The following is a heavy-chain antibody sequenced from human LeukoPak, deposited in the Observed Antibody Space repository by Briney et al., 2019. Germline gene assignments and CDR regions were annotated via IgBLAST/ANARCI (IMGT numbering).Heavy chain of an antibody. D-gene: IGHD3-10*01. CDR1: GFIFSSYG. CDR2: ISYDGSNK. V-gene: IGHV3-30*03. CDR3: ARVVGGQYGSGIDF. Sequence: GGSLRLSCTASGFIFSSYGMHWVRQAPGKGLEWVAVISYDGSNKYYADSVKGRFTISRDNSKNTLYVQMNSLRAEDTAVYYCARVVGGQYGSGIDFWGQGTLVTVSS. J-gene: IGHJ4*02.